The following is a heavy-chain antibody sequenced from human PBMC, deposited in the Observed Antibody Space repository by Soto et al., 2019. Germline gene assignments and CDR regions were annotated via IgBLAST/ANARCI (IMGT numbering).Heavy chain of an antibody. CDR2: IWYDGSNE. J-gene: IGHJ4*02. Sequence: GGSLRLSCAASGFTFSTYGMHWVRQAPGKGLEWVAVIWYDGSNEYYADSVRGRFTISRDNSKNTLFLQMNSLTAEDTAVYYCTRGYNYADYWGQGTQVTVSS. V-gene: IGHV3-33*01. D-gene: IGHD5-18*01. CDR1: GFTFSTYG. CDR3: TRGYNYADY.